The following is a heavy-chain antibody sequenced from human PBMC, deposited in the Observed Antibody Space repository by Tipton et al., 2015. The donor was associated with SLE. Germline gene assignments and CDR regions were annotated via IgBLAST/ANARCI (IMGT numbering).Heavy chain of an antibody. CDR1: GGSISSSSYS. J-gene: IGHJ6*02. V-gene: IGHV4-39*07. D-gene: IGHD1-26*01. CDR3: AGSDGSYSLYYYYYGMDV. Sequence: TLSLTCTVSGGSISSSSYSWGWIRQPPGKGLEWIGSIYYSGSTYYNPSLKSRVTISVDTSKNQFSLKLSSVTAADTAVYYCAGSDGSYSLYYYYYGMDVWGQGSTGTVSS. CDR2: IYYSGST.